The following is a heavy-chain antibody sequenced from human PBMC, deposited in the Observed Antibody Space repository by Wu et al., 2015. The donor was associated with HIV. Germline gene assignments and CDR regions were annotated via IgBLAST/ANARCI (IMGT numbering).Heavy chain of an antibody. CDR3: ASGGGDGYNSVGSYWFDY. CDR2: IIPIFGTA. D-gene: IGHD5-24*01. V-gene: IGHV1-69*13. Sequence: QVQLVQSGAEVKKPGSSVKVSCKASGGTFSSYAISWVRQAPGQGLEWMGRIIPIFGTANYAQKFQGRVTITADESTSTAYMELSSLRSEDTAVYYCASGGGDGYNSVGSYWFDYWGQGTLVTVSS. CDR1: GGTFSSYA. J-gene: IGHJ4*02.